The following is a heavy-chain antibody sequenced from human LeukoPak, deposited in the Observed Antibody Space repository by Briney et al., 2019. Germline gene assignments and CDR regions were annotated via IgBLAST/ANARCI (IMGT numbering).Heavy chain of an antibody. D-gene: IGHD2-21*02. CDR1: GFIFSRYW. V-gene: IGHV3-74*01. CDR2: INSDGSST. Sequence: QPGGSLRLSXAASGFIFSRYWMNWVRQAPGKGPVWVSRINSDGSSTSYADSVKGRFTISRDNAKNTLYLQMNSLRAEDTAVYYCARDPRYCGGDCYTFDYWGQGTLVTVSP. J-gene: IGHJ4*02. CDR3: ARDPRYCGGDCYTFDY.